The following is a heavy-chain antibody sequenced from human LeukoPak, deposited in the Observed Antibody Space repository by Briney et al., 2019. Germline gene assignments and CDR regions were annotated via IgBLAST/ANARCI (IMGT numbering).Heavy chain of an antibody. CDR1: GFTFSSYA. Sequence: PGGSLRLSCAASGFTFSSYAMSWVRQAPGKGLEWVSSISGTGHSTNYADSVKGRFTISRDNSKNTLYLQMNSLRAGDTAVYYCAKDSSSWYHYYFDYWGQGTLVTVSS. CDR3: AKDSSSWYHYYFDY. CDR2: ISGTGHST. J-gene: IGHJ4*02. D-gene: IGHD6-13*01. V-gene: IGHV3-23*01.